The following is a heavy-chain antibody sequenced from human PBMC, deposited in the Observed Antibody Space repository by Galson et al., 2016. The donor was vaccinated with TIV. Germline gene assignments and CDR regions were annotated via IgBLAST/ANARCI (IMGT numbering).Heavy chain of an antibody. Sequence: ETLSLTCTVSGVSISGHYWTWIRQPPGKGLEWIGYIYYNGPTNYSPSLKSRVTFSVDTSENQVSLKLNSVTAADTAVYYCAGDFMERLTGYTPLAAFDFWGQGTMVTVSS. V-gene: IGHV4-59*11. CDR2: IYYNGPT. J-gene: IGHJ3*01. CDR3: AGDFMERLTGYTPLAAFDF. D-gene: IGHD3-9*01. CDR1: GVSISGHY.